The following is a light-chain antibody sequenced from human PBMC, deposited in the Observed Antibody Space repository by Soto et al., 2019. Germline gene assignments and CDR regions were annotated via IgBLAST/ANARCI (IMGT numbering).Light chain of an antibody. Sequence: QSALTQPPSASGSPGQSVTISCTGTSSDVGGYNYVSWYQQHPGKAPKLMIYEVSKRPSGVPDRFSGSKSGNTASLTVSGLQAEYEADYYCSSYAGSNNFEVFGTGTKAPS. CDR1: SSDVGGYNY. CDR3: SSYAGSNNFEV. CDR2: EVS. V-gene: IGLV2-8*01. J-gene: IGLJ1*01.